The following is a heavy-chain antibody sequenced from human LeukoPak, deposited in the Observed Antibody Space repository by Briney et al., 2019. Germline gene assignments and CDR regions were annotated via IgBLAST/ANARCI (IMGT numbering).Heavy chain of an antibody. D-gene: IGHD4-11*01. V-gene: IGHV3-7*01. CDR2: IKQDGSEK. J-gene: IGHJ5*01. CDR1: GFTFSSYW. Sequence: GGSLRLSCAASGFTFSSYWMSWVRQAPGQGLEWVANIKQDGSEKYYVDSVKGRFTISRDNAKNSLFLQMNSLRVEDTAVYYCARDSSSYDYTNRPAWPDSWGQGTLVTVSS. CDR3: ARDSSSYDYTNRPAWPDS.